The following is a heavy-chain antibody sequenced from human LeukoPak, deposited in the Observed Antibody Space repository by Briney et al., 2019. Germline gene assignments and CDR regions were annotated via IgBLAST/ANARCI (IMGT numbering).Heavy chain of an antibody. Sequence: SETLSLTCTVSGGSISSYYWSWIRQPAGKGLEWIGRIYTSGSTNYNHSLKSRVTMSVDTSKNQSSLKLSSVTAADTAVYYCVRDGYYYDSSGYYRFDYRGQGTLVTVSS. V-gene: IGHV4-4*07. J-gene: IGHJ4*02. CDR3: VRDGYYYDSSGYYRFDY. CDR2: IYTSGST. CDR1: GGSISSYY. D-gene: IGHD3-22*01.